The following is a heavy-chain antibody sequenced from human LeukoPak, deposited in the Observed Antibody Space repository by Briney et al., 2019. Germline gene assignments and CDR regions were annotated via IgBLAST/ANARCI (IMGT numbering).Heavy chain of an antibody. CDR3: ANDRAGYRGFDS. D-gene: IGHD3-9*01. CDR2: ISRDGRDT. J-gene: IGHJ4*02. Sequence: GGSLRLSCAASGVIFYDDTMHWGRQAPGKGLEWVSLISRDGRDTDYADSVTGRFTIARDNSKNSLYLQMNSLRTADTALHSCANDRAGYRGFDSWGQGTLVTVSS. CDR1: GVIFYDDT. V-gene: IGHV3-43*01.